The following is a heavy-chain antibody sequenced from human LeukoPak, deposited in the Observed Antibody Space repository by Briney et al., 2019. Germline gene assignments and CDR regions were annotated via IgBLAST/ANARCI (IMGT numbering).Heavy chain of an antibody. CDR1: GGSISSSSYY. CDR3: ARSRGSYYYFDY. CDR2: INHSGST. V-gene: IGHV4-39*07. D-gene: IGHD1-26*01. J-gene: IGHJ4*02. Sequence: SETLSLTCSVSGGSISSSSYYWGWIRQPPGKGLEWIGEINHSGSTNYNPSLKSRVTISVDTSKNQFSLKLSSVTAADTAVYYCARSRGSYYYFDYWGQGTLVTVSS.